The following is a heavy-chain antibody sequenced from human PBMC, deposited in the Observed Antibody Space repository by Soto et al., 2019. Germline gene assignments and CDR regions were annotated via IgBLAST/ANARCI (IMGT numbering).Heavy chain of an antibody. CDR2: IWYDGSNK. V-gene: IGHV3-33*08. CDR3: ARVYYDSSGYPFDPPAY. J-gene: IGHJ4*02. Sequence: PGGSLRLSCAASGFTFSSYAMHWVRQAPGKGLEWVAVIWYDGSNKYYADSVKGRFTISRDNSKNTLYLQMNSLRAEDTAVYYCARVYYDSSGYPFDPPAYWGQGTLVTVSS. D-gene: IGHD3-22*01. CDR1: GFTFSSYA.